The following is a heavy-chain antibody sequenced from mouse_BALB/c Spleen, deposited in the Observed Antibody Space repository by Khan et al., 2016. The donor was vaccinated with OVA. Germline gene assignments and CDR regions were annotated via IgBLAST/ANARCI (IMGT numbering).Heavy chain of an antibody. D-gene: IGHD1-1*01. Sequence: DLVKPGTSVKLYCKASGYTFTSYWINWIKKRPGQGLEWIGRIGPGSRNTYYNEKFKGKAALTVDTSSSTAYIQLSSLSSEDSSVYFCAMENYYGRSCYAMDYWGQGTSVTVSS. J-gene: IGHJ4*01. CDR1: GYTFTSYW. CDR2: IGPGSRNT. V-gene: IGHV1S41*01. CDR3: AMENYYGRSCYAMDY.